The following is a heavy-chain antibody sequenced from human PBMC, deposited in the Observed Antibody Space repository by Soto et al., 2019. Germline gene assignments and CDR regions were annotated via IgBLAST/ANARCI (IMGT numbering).Heavy chain of an antibody. Sequence: GGSLRLSCAASGFTFSSYGMHWVRQAPGKGLEWVAVIWYDGSNKYYADSVKGRFTISRDNSKNTLYLQMNSLRAEDTAVYYCARETESMADYGSGSWSFDYWGQGTLVTVSS. D-gene: IGHD3-10*01. CDR3: ARETESMADYGSGSWSFDY. CDR2: IWYDGSNK. J-gene: IGHJ4*02. V-gene: IGHV3-33*01. CDR1: GFTFSSYG.